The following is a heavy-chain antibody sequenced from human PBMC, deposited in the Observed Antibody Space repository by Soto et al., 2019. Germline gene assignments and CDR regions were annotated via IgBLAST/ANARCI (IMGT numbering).Heavy chain of an antibody. Sequence: VGSLRLSCAASGFTFSNYAMSWVRQAPGKGLEWVSGLSDGGGSTFYADSVKGRFTISRDNAKNTLYLQMSSLRAEDTAVYYCAKEGTPSPYNWFDPWGQGTLVTVSS. CDR2: LSDGGGST. J-gene: IGHJ5*02. D-gene: IGHD2-15*01. CDR3: AKEGTPSPYNWFDP. CDR1: GFTFSNYA. V-gene: IGHV3-23*01.